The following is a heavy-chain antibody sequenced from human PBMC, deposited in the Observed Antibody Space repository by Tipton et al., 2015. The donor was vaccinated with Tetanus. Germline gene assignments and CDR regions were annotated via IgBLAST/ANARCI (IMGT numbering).Heavy chain of an antibody. V-gene: IGHV4-34*01. CDR3: ARGGRDAYNNPLGAFDV. Sequence: LRLSCTVSGGSFSPYYWNWVRQSPGKGLEWIGEISHSGSSSYSPSLKSRVTISVDTSKNQFSLRLRSVAAADTAVYYCARGGRDAYNNPLGAFDVWGRGTTVTVSS. J-gene: IGHJ3*01. CDR2: ISHSGSS. D-gene: IGHD5-24*01. CDR1: GGSFSPYY.